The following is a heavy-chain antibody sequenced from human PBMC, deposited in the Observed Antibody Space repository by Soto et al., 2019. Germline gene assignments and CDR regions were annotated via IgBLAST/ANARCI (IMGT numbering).Heavy chain of an antibody. J-gene: IGHJ6*02. Sequence: LRLSCAASGFTFSSYGMHWVRQAPGKGLEWVAVISYDGSNKYNADSVKGRFTISRDNSKNTLYLQMNSLRAEDTAVYYCAKDRGCSGGSCYSGREYYYYYGMDVWGQGTTVTVSS. CDR2: ISYDGSNK. CDR3: AKDRGCSGGSCYSGREYYYYYGMDV. V-gene: IGHV3-30*18. CDR1: GFTFSSYG. D-gene: IGHD2-15*01.